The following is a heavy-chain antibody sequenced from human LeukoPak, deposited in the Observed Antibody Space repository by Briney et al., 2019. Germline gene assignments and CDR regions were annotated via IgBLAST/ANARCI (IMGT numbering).Heavy chain of an antibody. D-gene: IGHD3-10*01. CDR3: ARTPYGSGSIGWFDP. CDR1: GYTFTGYY. CDR2: INPNTGAT. V-gene: IGHV1-2*02. Sequence: ASVKVPCKASGYTFTGYYMHWVRQTPGRGLEWMGWINPNTGATKNAQKFQGRVTMTRDTSISTAYMELSRLTSDDTAIYYCARTPYGSGSIGWFDPRGQGTLVTVSS. J-gene: IGHJ5*02.